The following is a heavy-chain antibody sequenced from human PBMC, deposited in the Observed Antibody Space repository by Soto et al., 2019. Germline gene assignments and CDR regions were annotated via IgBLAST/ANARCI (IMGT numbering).Heavy chain of an antibody. Sequence: QLQLQESGSGLVKPSQTLSLTCAVSGGSISSGGYSWSWIRQPPGKGLEWIGYIYHSGSTYYNPSLKSRVPVSVDRSKNQCSLKLSSVTAADTAVYYCASAGGLGAVAADYWGQGTLVTVSS. CDR1: GGSISSGGYS. CDR3: ASAGGLGAVAADY. CDR2: IYHSGST. V-gene: IGHV4-30-2*01. J-gene: IGHJ4*02. D-gene: IGHD6-19*01.